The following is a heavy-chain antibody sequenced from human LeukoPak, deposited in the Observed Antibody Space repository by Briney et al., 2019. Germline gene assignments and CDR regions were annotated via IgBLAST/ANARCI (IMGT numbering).Heavy chain of an antibody. J-gene: IGHJ4*02. D-gene: IGHD3-10*01. V-gene: IGHV3-48*02. Sequence: GGSLRLSCAASAFTFSNYNMNWVRQAPGKGLEWVSYITSRSSSIYYADSVKGRFTISRDNAQNSLYLQMNSLRDEDTAVYYCARDSRFGKLLIPYIDYWGQGTLVTVSS. CDR2: ITSRSSSI. CDR3: ARDSRFGKLLIPYIDY. CDR1: AFTFSNYN.